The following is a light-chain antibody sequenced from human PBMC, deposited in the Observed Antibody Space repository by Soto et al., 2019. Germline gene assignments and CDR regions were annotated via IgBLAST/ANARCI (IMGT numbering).Light chain of an antibody. V-gene: IGLV2-23*01. CDR3: CSYAGSRGWV. CDR2: VGS. Sequence: QSALTQPASVSGSPGQSITISCTGTSSDVGSYNLVSWYQQHPGKAPKLIIYVGSKRPSGVSNRFSGAQSGNTASLTMSGLQAEDEADYYCCSYAGSRGWVFGGGTKLTVL. CDR1: SSDVGSYNL. J-gene: IGLJ3*02.